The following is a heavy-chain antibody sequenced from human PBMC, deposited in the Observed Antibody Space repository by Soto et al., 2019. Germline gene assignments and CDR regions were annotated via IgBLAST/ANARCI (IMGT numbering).Heavy chain of an antibody. CDR1: GYTFTSYG. CDR3: ARASGEFPDKRSSDQDYYYYGMDV. V-gene: IGHV1-18*01. J-gene: IGHJ6*02. D-gene: IGHD3-10*01. CDR2: ISAYNGNT. Sequence: QVPLVQSGAEVKKPGASVKVSCKASGYTFTSYGISWVRQAPGQGLEWMGWISAYNGNTNYAQKLQGRVTMTTDTSTSTAYMELRSLRSDDTAVYYCARASGEFPDKRSSDQDYYYYGMDVWGQGTTVTVSS.